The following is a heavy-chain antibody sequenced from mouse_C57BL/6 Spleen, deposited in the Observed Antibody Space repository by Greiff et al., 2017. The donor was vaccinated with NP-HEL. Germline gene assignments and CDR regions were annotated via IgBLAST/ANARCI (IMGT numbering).Heavy chain of an antibody. Sequence: QVQLQQPGAELVKPGASVKLSCKASGYTFTSYWMHWVKQRPGQGLEWIGMIHPNSGSTNYNEKFKSKATLTVDKSSSTAYMQLSSLTSEDSAVYYCAVYDSLYYYAMDYWGQGTSVTVSS. CDR3: AVYDSLYYYAMDY. CDR2: IHPNSGST. J-gene: IGHJ4*01. CDR1: GYTFTSYW. V-gene: IGHV1-64*01. D-gene: IGHD2-4*01.